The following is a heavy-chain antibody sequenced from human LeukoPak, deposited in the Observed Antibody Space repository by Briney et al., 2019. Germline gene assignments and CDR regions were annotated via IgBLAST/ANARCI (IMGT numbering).Heavy chain of an antibody. CDR3: ARVPTMSRGFDY. CDR1: VGTSSAYA. CDR2: IIPIFGTA. Sequence: GSSPKVSCKPSVGTSSAYAISSVPQAPGQGLEWLGGIIPIFGTANYAQKLQGRVTITTDETTSTAYMELSSLRSEDTDVYYCARVPTMSRGFDYWGQGTLVTVSS. V-gene: IGHV1-69*05. D-gene: IGHD5-12*01. J-gene: IGHJ4*02.